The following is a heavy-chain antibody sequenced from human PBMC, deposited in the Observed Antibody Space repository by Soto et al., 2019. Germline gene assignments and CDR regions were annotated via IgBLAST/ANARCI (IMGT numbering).Heavy chain of an antibody. CDR3: AREGWFGEPGGFDY. J-gene: IGHJ4*02. CDR2: IYHSGST. CDR1: SGSISSSNW. Sequence: SETLSLTCAVSSGSISSSNWWSWVRQPPGKGLEWIGEIYHSGSTNYNPSLKSRVTISVDKSKNQFSLKLSSVTAADTAVYYCAREGWFGEPGGFDYWGQGTLVTVSS. D-gene: IGHD3-10*01. V-gene: IGHV4-4*02.